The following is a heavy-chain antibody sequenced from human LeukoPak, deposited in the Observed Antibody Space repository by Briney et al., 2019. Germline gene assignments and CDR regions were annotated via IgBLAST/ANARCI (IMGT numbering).Heavy chain of an antibody. CDR2: INPNSGGT. V-gene: IGHV1-2*04. CDR1: GYTFTGYY. CDR3: AREDYYGSGSLPWFDP. D-gene: IGHD3-10*01. Sequence: SVKVSCKASGYTFTGYYMHWVRQAPGQGLEWMGWINPNSGGTNYAQKFQGWVTMTRDTSTSTAYMELSRLRSDDTAVYYCAREDYYGSGSLPWFDPWGQGTLVTVSS. J-gene: IGHJ5*02.